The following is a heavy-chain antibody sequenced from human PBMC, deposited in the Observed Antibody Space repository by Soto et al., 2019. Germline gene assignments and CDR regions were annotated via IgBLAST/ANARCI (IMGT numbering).Heavy chain of an antibody. D-gene: IGHD1-7*01. CDR1: GYTLSGYY. CDR2: INPNSGGT. CDR3: ARGLYNRNYEGLVDY. Sequence: SSVKLSCKASGYTLSGYYMHWVRQAPGQGLEWMGWINPNSGGTNYAQKFQGRVTMTRDTSISTAYMELSRLRSDDTAVYYCARGLYNRNYEGLVDYWGQRTLVTVSS. J-gene: IGHJ4*02. V-gene: IGHV1-2*02.